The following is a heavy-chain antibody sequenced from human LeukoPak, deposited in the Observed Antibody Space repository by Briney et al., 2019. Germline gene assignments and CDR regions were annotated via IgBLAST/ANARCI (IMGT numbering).Heavy chain of an antibody. Sequence: ASVKVSGKASGYTFTGYYVHWMRQAPGQGLEWMGWINPNSGDTEYEQKFQGRVTMTRDTSIATAYMEMTRLAPDDTAVYYCARDRGPSYDSGIYYQYYFHYWGQGTLVTVSS. CDR2: INPNSGDT. D-gene: IGHD3-10*01. J-gene: IGHJ4*02. CDR3: ARDRGPSYDSGIYYQYYFHY. CDR1: GYTFTGYY. V-gene: IGHV1-2*02.